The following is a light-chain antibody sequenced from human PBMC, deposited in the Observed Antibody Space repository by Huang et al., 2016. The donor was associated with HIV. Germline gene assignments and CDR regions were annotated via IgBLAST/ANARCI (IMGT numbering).Light chain of an antibody. J-gene: IGKJ5*01. V-gene: IGKV3-11*01. CDR2: DAS. CDR3: QQRDT. Sequence: EIVLTQSPATLSLSPGERATLSCRASQRVSRNLGWYQQKFGQAPMLFIYDASTWATGIPARFSGSGSVTNFTRTISSLEPEDGAVYYCQQRDTFGRGTRLEIK. CDR1: QRVSRN.